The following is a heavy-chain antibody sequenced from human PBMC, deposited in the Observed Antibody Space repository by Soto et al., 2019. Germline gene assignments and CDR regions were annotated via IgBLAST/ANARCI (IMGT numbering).Heavy chain of an antibody. CDR1: GYSFTTYW. CDR3: ARNKGYCSSTSCYGMDV. J-gene: IGHJ6*02. CDR2: MYRGDSDT. V-gene: IGHV5-51*01. D-gene: IGHD2-15*01. Sequence: PGESLKISCDGSGYSFTTYWIGWVRQMPGKGLEWMGSMYRGDSDTRYSPPFQGQVTISADKSISTAYLQWNSLKASDTAMYFCARNKGYCSSTSCYGMDVWGQGTTVTVSS.